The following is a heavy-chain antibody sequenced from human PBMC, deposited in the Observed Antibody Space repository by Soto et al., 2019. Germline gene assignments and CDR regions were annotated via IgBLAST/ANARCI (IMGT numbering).Heavy chain of an antibody. Sequence: SETLSLTCTVSGGSINSGDYYWSWIRQPPGKGLEWIAYISYIGSTYFNPSLKSRVTISEVTSKNQFSLKLSSVTAADTAVYFCARGQKSSGYHYFDYWGQGTLVTVSS. CDR1: GGSINSGDYY. CDR3: ARGQKSSGYHYFDY. V-gene: IGHV4-30-4*01. J-gene: IGHJ4*02. CDR2: ISYIGST. D-gene: IGHD3-22*01.